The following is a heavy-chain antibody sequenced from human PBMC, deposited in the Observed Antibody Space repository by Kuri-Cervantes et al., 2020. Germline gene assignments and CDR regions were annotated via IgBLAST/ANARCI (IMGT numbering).Heavy chain of an antibody. D-gene: IGHD5-18*01. J-gene: IGHJ6*03. V-gene: IGHV1-18*01. CDR3: ARVGWAEAAMVRYYYYYMDV. CDR2: ISAYNGNT. CDR1: GYTFTSYG. Sequence: ASVKVSCKASGYTFTSYGISWVRQAPGQGLEWMGWISAYNGNTNYAQKLQGRVTMTTDTSTSTAHMELRSLRSDDTAVYYCARVGWAEAAMVRYYYYYMDVWGKGTTVTVSS.